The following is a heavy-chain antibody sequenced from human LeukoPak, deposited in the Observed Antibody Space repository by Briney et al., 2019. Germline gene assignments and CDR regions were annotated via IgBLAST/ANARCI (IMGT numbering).Heavy chain of an antibody. D-gene: IGHD4-17*01. CDR1: GFTFSDYY. V-gene: IGHV3-11*01. CDR2: ISSSGSTI. J-gene: IGHJ5*02. CDR3: TKDPNGDYVGAFDP. Sequence: GGSQRLSCAASGFTFSDYYMSWIRQAPGKGLEWVSYISSSGSTIYYADSVKGRFTISRDNSQNTLYLQMNSLRAEDTAVYYCTKDPNGDYVGAFDPWGQGTLVTVSS.